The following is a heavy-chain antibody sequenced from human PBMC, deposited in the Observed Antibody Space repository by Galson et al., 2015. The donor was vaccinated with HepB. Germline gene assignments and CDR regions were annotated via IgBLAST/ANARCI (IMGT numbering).Heavy chain of an antibody. CDR1: GFSLSTSGMC. CDR2: IDWDDDK. V-gene: IGHV2-70*11. CDR3: ARIIAGRVGMWYYFDY. Sequence: PALVKPTQTLTLTCTFSGFSLSTSGMCVSWIRQPPGKALEWLARIDWDDDKYYSTSLKTRLTISKDTSKNQVVLTMTNMDPVDTATYYCARIIAGRVGMWYYFDYWGQGTLVTVSS. J-gene: IGHJ4*02. D-gene: IGHD6-13*01.